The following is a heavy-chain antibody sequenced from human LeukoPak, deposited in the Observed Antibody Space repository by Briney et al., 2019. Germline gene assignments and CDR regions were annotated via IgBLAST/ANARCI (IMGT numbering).Heavy chain of an antibody. D-gene: IGHD5-18*01. CDR1: GYTFTSYY. V-gene: IGHV1-46*01. J-gene: IGHJ4*02. CDR3: ARDMISYGYDY. CDR2: INPSGGST. Sequence: ASVKVSCKASGYTFTSYYMRWVRQAPGQGLEWMGIINPSGGSTSYAQKFQGRVTMTRDTSTSTVYMELSSLRSEDTAVYYCARDMISYGYDYWGQGTLVTVSS.